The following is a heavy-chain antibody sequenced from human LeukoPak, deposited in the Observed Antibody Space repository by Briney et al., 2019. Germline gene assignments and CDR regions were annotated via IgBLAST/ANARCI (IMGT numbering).Heavy chain of an antibody. J-gene: IGHJ4*02. D-gene: IGHD5-12*01. V-gene: IGHV3-30-3*01. Sequence: GRSLRLSCAASGFTFSSYAMHWVRQAPGKGLEWVAVISYDGSNKYYADSVKGRFTISRDNSKNTLYLQMNSLRAEDTAVYYCARGGYDSPSYYFDYWGQGTLVTVSS. CDR3: ARGGYDSPSYYFDY. CDR2: ISYDGSNK. CDR1: GFTFSSYA.